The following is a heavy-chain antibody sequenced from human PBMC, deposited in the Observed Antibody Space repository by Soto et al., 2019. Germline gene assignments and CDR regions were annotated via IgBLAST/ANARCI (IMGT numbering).Heavy chain of an antibody. CDR1: GGTFSRYT. J-gene: IGHJ4*02. D-gene: IGHD3-22*01. CDR2: IIPMFGKA. CDR3: GRDGTLYDGGAYYYLY. Sequence: QVQLVQSETEMKKPGFSVKVSCKASGGTFSRYTLSWVRQAPGQGLEWMGGIIPMFGKANYAQKFQGRVTITADESTSRGYMELRSLISEDTAVYDCGRDGTLYDGGAYYYLYWVQGTLVTVSS. V-gene: IGHV1-69*01.